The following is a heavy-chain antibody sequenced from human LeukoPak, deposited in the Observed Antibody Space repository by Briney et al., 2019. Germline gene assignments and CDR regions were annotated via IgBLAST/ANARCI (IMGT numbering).Heavy chain of an antibody. Sequence: GESLKISCKGSGYSFTSYWISWVRQMPGKGLEWMGRIDPSDSNTSYSPSFQGHVTISADKSISTAYLQWSSLKASDTAMYYCARFLGRPIDLYYYYGMDVWGQGTTVTVSS. J-gene: IGHJ6*02. CDR1: GYSFTSYW. CDR3: ARFLGRPIDLYYYYGMDV. D-gene: IGHD2/OR15-2a*01. V-gene: IGHV5-10-1*01. CDR2: IDPSDSNT.